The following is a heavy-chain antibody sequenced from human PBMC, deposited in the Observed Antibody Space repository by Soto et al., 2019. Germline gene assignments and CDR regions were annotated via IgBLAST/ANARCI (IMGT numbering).Heavy chain of an antibody. CDR3: ARDFRYSYAHHY. D-gene: IGHD5-18*01. CDR1: GFTFSSYS. V-gene: IGHV3-21*01. CDR2: ISSSSSYI. Sequence: EVQLVESGGGLVKPGGSLRLYCAASGFTFSSYSMNWVRQAPGKGLEWVSSISSSSSYIYYADSVKGRFTISRDNAKNSLYLQMNSLRAEDTAVYYCARDFRYSYAHHYWGQGTLVTVSS. J-gene: IGHJ4*02.